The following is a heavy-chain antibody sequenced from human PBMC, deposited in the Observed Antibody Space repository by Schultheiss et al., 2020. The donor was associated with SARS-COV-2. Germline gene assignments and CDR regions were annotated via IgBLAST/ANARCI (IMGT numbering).Heavy chain of an antibody. CDR3: ARLGPIVVVAGAKNWFDP. J-gene: IGHJ5*02. CDR1: GGSISSYY. CDR2: IYYSGST. V-gene: IGHV4-59*01. Sequence: SETLSLTCAVSGGSISSYYWSWIRQPPGKGLAWIGYIYYSGSTYYNPSLKSRVTISVDTSKNQFSLNLHSVTAADTAVYYCARLGPIVVVAGAKNWFDPWGQGTLVTVAS. D-gene: IGHD2-2*01.